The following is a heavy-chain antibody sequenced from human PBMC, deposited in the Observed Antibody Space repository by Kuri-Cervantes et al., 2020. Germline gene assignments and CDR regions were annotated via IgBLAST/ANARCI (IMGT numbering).Heavy chain of an antibody. Sequence: GESLKISCAASGFNFSSYSMNWVRQAPGKGLEWLSSISSSSSDIYYADSVKGRFTISRDNSKNTLYLQMNSLRAEDTAVYYCARDHLAYYYGSGSYDYYYGMDVWGQGTTVTVSS. CDR1: GFNFSSYS. CDR2: ISSSSSDI. D-gene: IGHD3-10*01. J-gene: IGHJ6*02. CDR3: ARDHLAYYYGSGSYDYYYGMDV. V-gene: IGHV3-21*01.